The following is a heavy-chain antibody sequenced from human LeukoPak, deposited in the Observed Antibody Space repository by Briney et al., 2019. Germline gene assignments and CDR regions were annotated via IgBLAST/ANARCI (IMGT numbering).Heavy chain of an antibody. Sequence: PGGSLRPSCAASGFIFSSYWMSWVRQAPGKGLEWVANIKQDGSQIYYVDSVKGRFTISRDNAKNSLFLQMNSLRAEDTAVYYCARALRSGWLVIDYWGQGTLVTVSS. V-gene: IGHV3-7*03. CDR2: IKQDGSQI. CDR1: GFIFSSYW. CDR3: ARALRSGWLVIDY. D-gene: IGHD6-19*01. J-gene: IGHJ4*02.